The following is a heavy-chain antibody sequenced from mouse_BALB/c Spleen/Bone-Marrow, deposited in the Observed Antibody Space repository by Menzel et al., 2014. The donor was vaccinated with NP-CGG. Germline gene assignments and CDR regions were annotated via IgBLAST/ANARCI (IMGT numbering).Heavy chain of an antibody. D-gene: IGHD2-3*01. V-gene: IGHV5-6-5*01. CDR2: ITSGGST. CDR1: GFTFSSYA. Sequence: DVMLVESGGGLVKPGGSLKLSCAASGFTFSSYAMSWVRQTPEKRLEWVASITSGGSTYYPDSVKGRFTISRDNARNILYLQMSSLRSEDMAMYYCARGLYDGYENWCFDVWGAGTTVTVSS. CDR3: ARGLYDGYENWCFDV. J-gene: IGHJ1*01.